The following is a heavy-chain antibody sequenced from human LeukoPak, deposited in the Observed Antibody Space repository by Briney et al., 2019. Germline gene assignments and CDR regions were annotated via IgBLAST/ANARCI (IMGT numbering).Heavy chain of an antibody. CDR3: ARYSGSYSKSFDA. V-gene: IGHV5-51*01. D-gene: IGHD1-26*01. Sequence: GESLKISCKGSGYSFTNYWIGWVRQMPGKGLEWMGIIYPGDSETRYSPSFQGQVIISADKSITTAYLQWSSLKASDIAMYYCARYSGSYSKSFDAWGQGTLVTLSS. J-gene: IGHJ4*02. CDR1: GYSFTNYW. CDR2: IYPGDSET.